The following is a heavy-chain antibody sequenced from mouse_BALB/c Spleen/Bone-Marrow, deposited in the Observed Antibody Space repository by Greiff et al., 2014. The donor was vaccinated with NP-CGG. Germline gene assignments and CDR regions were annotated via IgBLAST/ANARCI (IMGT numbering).Heavy chain of an antibody. CDR3: ARSYRFWYFDV. V-gene: IGHV1S130*01. J-gene: IGHJ1*01. CDR2: IHPNSGNT. Sequence: QVQLKESGSVLVRPGTSVNLSCKAPGFTFTSSWMHWAKQRPGQGLEWIGDIHPNSGNTYYNEKLKGKATLTVDSSSSTAYVDLSSLTSEDSAVYFCARSYRFWYFDVWGAGTTVTVSS. D-gene: IGHD2-14*01. CDR1: GFTFTSSW.